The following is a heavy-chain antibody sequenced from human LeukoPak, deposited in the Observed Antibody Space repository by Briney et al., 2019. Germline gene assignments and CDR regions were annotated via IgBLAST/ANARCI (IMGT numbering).Heavy chain of an antibody. J-gene: IGHJ4*02. D-gene: IGHD6-19*01. CDR2: ISYDGSNK. CDR1: GFTFSSYG. CDR3: TTGIAVAVS. Sequence: GRSLRLSCAASGFTFSSYGMHWVRQAPGKGLEWVAVISYDGSNKYYADSVKGRSTISRDNSKNTLYLQMNSLKTEDTAVYYCTTGIAVAVSWGQGTLVTVSS. V-gene: IGHV3-30*03.